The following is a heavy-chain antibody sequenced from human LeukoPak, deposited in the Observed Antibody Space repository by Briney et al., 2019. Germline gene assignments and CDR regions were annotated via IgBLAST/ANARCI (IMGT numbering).Heavy chain of an antibody. CDR1: GFTFSSYA. D-gene: IGHD2-15*01. CDR2: ISGSGGST. Sequence: PGGSLRLSCAASGFTFSSYAMSWVRQAPGKGLEWVSAISGSGGSTYYADSVKGRFTISRDNSKNTLYLQMNSLRAEDTAVYYCAKDGTHIVVVVAAFDDAFDIWGQGTMVTVSS. V-gene: IGHV3-23*01. J-gene: IGHJ3*02. CDR3: AKDGTHIVVVVAAFDDAFDI.